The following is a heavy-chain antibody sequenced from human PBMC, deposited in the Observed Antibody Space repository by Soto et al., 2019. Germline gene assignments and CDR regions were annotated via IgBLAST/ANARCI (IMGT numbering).Heavy chain of an antibody. J-gene: IGHJ2*01. CDR3: ARGGATTVAPFWYFDL. V-gene: IGHV4-30-2*01. CDR1: GGSITSGGYS. CDR2: IFCGGNS. Sequence: QLQLQESGSGLIKASETLSLTCTVSGGSITSGGYSWSWVRQPPGKGPEWIGYIFCGGNSHHNPALKGRVTISIERSRKQFSLKLRSVTAADSATYFCARGGATTVAPFWYFDLWGRGTLVTVSS. D-gene: IGHD4-17*01.